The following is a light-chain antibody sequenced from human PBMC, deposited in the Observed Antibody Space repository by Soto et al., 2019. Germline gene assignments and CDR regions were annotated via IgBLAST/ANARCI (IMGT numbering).Light chain of an antibody. J-gene: IGKJ5*01. CDR1: QSVSSSY. V-gene: IGKV3-20*01. CDR3: QQYGSSIT. CDR2: DAS. Sequence: EIVLTQSPGTLSLSPGERATLSCRASQSVSSSYLAWYQQKPGQAPRLLIYDASTRATGIPDRFSGSESGTDFTLTINRLEPEDFAVYYCQQYGSSITFGQGTRLEIK.